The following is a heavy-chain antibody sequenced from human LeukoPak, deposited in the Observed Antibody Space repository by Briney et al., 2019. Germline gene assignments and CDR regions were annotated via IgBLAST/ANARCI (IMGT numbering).Heavy chain of an antibody. D-gene: IGHD5-18*01. CDR1: GFTVSSNY. CDR2: IYSGGST. V-gene: IGHV3-53*01. J-gene: IGHJ4*02. Sequence: GGSLRLSCAASGFTVSSNYMSWVRQAPGKGLEWVSVIYSGGSTYYADSVKGRFTISRDNSKNTLYLQMNSLRAEDTAVYYCAKGAQLWLPYYFDYWGQGTLVTVSS. CDR3: AKGAQLWLPYYFDY.